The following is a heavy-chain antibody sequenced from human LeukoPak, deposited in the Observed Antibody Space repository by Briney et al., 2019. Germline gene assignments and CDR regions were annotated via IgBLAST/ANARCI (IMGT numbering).Heavy chain of an antibody. CDR3: ARVSVSSAMMGKYNWFDP. V-gene: IGHV4-34*01. J-gene: IGHJ5*02. CDR2: INHSGST. CDR1: GGSFSGYY. D-gene: IGHD2-2*01. Sequence: SETLSLTCAVYGGSFSGYYWSWIRQPPGKGLEWIGEINHSGSTNYNPSLKSRVTISVDTSKNQFSLQLNSVTPEDTAVYYCARVSVSSAMMGKYNWFDPWGQGTLVTVSS.